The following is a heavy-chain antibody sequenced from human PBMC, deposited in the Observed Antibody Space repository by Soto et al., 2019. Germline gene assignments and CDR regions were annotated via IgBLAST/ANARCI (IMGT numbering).Heavy chain of an antibody. CDR3: ASASTLAEQYYYYCYMDV. Sequence: QVQLVESGGGVVQPGRSLRLSCAASGFTFSSYGMHWVRQAPGKGLEWVAVIWYDGSNKYYADSVKGRFTISRDNSKTSVYLQINSRSEEDTAVYYCASASTLAEQYYYYCYMDVWGKGTTVTVSS. J-gene: IGHJ6*03. V-gene: IGHV3-33*01. CDR2: IWYDGSNK. D-gene: IGHD2-15*01. CDR1: GFTFSSYG.